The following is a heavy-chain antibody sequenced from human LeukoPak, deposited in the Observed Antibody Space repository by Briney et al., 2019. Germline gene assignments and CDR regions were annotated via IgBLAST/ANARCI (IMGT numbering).Heavy chain of an antibody. CDR3: ARGGKRITMVRGVISPNWFDP. CDR1: GGSISSYY. Sequence: SETLSLTCTVPGGSISSYYWSWIRQPAGKGLEWIGRIYTSGSTNYNPSLKSRVTMSVDTSKNQFSLKLSSVTAADTAVYYCARGGKRITMVRGVISPNWFDPWGQGTLVTVSS. D-gene: IGHD3-10*01. V-gene: IGHV4-4*07. CDR2: IYTSGST. J-gene: IGHJ5*02.